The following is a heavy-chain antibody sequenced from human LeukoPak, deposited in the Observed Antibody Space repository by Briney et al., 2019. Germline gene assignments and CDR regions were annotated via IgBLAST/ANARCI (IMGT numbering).Heavy chain of an antibody. V-gene: IGHV4-59*08. CDR1: GGSISSYS. Sequence: SETLSLTCIVSGGSISSYSWNWIRQSPGKGLEWVGYISHSGTTSYNPSLKSRVTMSVDTSKNQLSLKLTSVTAADTAVYYCARWDDSAWGFGNWGPGTLVTVSS. J-gene: IGHJ4*02. D-gene: IGHD6-19*01. CDR2: ISHSGTT. CDR3: ARWDDSAWGFGN.